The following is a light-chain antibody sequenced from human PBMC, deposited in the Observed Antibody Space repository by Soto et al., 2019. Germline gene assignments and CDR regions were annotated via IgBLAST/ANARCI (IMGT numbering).Light chain of an antibody. V-gene: IGKV1-27*01. J-gene: IGKJ2*01. CDR3: QQSYSAQYT. CDR2: AAS. CDR1: QGISDL. Sequence: DIQMTQSPSSLSASVGDRVTITCRASQGISDLLAWYQQRPGKVPNLLIYAASTLQSGVPSRFSGSGSGTDFTLTISGLQPEDVATYFCQQSYSAQYTFGQGTKLEIK.